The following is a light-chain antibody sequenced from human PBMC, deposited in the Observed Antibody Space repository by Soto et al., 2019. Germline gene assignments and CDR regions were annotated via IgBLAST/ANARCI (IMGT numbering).Light chain of an antibody. CDR3: SSYTSSSTKV. CDR1: SSDVGGYNY. Sequence: QSVLTQPASVSGSPGQSITISCTGTSSDVGGYNYVSWYQQHPGKAPKLMIYDVRNRPSGVSNRFSGSKSGNTASLTISGLQAEDEADYYCSSYTSSSTKVFGIGTKVTVL. J-gene: IGLJ1*01. V-gene: IGLV2-14*01. CDR2: DVR.